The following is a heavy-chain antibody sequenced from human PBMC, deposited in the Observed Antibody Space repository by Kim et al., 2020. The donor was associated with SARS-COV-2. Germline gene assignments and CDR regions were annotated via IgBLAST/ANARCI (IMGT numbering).Heavy chain of an antibody. Sequence: SVKVSCKASGYTFTYRYLHWVRQAPGQALEWMGWITPFNGNTNYAQKFHDRVTITRDRSMSTAYMELSSLRSEDTAMYYCAVGATGGVYGMDVWGQGTTVTVSS. CDR2: ITPFNGNT. V-gene: IGHV1-45*02. J-gene: IGHJ6*02. CDR3: AVGATGGVYGMDV. CDR1: GYTFTYRY. D-gene: IGHD1-26*01.